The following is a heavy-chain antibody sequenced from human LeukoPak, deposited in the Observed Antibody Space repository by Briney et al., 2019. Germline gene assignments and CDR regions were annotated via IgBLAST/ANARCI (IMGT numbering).Heavy chain of an antibody. CDR2: ISSSSSYI. J-gene: IGHJ4*02. CDR1: GFTFSSYS. V-gene: IGHV3-21*01. CDR3: AREEVGATAY. Sequence: GRSLRLSCAASGFTFSSYSMNWVRQAPWKGLDWVSSISSSSSYIYYADSVKGRFTISRDNAKNSLYLQMNSLRAEDTAVYYCAREEVGATAYWGQGTLVTVSS. D-gene: IGHD1-26*01.